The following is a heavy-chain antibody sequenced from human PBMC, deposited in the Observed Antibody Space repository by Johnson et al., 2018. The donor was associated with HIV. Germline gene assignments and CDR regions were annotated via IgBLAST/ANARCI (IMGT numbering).Heavy chain of an antibody. J-gene: IGHJ3*02. Sequence: QVQLVESGGGVVQPGRSLRLSCAASGFTFSSYGMHWVRQAPGKGLEWVAVISYDGSNKYYADSVKGRFTISIDNSKNTLYLQMNSLRAEATAVYYCAKGDPSGYDSSGSLEAFDIWGQGTMVTVSS. CDR1: GFTFSSYG. D-gene: IGHD3-22*01. V-gene: IGHV3-30*18. CDR2: ISYDGSNK. CDR3: AKGDPSGYDSSGSLEAFDI.